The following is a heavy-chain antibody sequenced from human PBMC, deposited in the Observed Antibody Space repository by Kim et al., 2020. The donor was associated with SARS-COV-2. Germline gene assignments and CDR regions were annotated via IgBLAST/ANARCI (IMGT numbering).Heavy chain of an antibody. CDR1: GGSISSGGYY. J-gene: IGHJ3*02. V-gene: IGHV4-31*03. D-gene: IGHD2-15*01. Sequence: SETLSLTCTVSGGSISSGGYYWSWIRQHPGKGLEWIGYIYYSGSTYYNPSLKSRVTISVDTSKNQFSLKLSSVTAADTAVYYCASPYCSGGSCYLNAFDIWGQGTMVTVSS. CDR2: IYYSGST. CDR3: ASPYCSGGSCYLNAFDI.